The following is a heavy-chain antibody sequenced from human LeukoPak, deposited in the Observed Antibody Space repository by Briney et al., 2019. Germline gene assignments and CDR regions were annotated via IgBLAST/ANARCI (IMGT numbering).Heavy chain of an antibody. CDR1: RYTFSNYD. V-gene: IGHV3-30*18. CDR2: LSYDESNK. D-gene: IGHD6-13*01. J-gene: IGHJ4*02. CDR3: AKWGAAAGFDY. Sequence: GRSLRLSCAASRYTFSNYDMHWVRQAPGKGLEWVAVLSYDESNKYSADSVKGRFTISRDNSKNTLYLQMNSLRAEDTAVYYCAKWGAAAGFDYWGQGTLVTVSS.